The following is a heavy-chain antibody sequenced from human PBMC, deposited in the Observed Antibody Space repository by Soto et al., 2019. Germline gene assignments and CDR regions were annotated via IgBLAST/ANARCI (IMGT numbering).Heavy chain of an antibody. J-gene: IGHJ4*02. D-gene: IGHD5-18*01. V-gene: IGHV4-34*01. CDR1: GGSFSGYY. CDR2: INHSGST. CDR3: ARVADTAMVTN. Sequence: SETLSLTCAVYGGSFSGYYWSWIRQPPGKGLEWIGEINHSGSTNYNPSLKSRVTISVDTSKNQFSLKLSSVTAADTAVYYCARVADTAMVTNWGQGTLVTVYS.